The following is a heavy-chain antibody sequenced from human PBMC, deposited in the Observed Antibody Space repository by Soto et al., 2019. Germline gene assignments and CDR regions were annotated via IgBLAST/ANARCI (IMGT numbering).Heavy chain of an antibody. J-gene: IGHJ6*02. CDR3: AASIFYYGMDV. CDR2: IYPGDSDT. CDR1: GYSFSTYW. V-gene: IGHV5-51*01. Sequence: GESLKISCKGSGYSFSTYWIGWVRQMPGKGLEWMGIIYPGDSDTKYNPSFQGQVTISADKSITTTYLRWTSLKASDTAIYYCAASIFYYGMDVWGQGTTVTVSS.